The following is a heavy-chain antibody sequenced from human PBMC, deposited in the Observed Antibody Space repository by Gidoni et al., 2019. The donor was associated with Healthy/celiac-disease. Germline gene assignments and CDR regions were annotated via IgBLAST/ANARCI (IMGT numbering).Heavy chain of an antibody. Sequence: QLQLQESGPGLVKPSETLSLTCTVPGGSISSSSYYWGWIRQPPGKGLEWIGSIYYSGSTYYNPSLKSRVTISVDTSKNQFSLKLSSVTAADTAVYYCARLGVDPHFDYWGQGTLVTVSS. CDR3: ARLGVDPHFDY. CDR1: GGSISSSSYY. V-gene: IGHV4-39*01. J-gene: IGHJ4*02. CDR2: IYYSGST.